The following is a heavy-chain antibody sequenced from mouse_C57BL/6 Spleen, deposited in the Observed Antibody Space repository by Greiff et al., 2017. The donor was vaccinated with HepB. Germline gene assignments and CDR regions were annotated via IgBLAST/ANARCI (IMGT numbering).Heavy chain of an antibody. CDR2: INPSTGGT. V-gene: IGHV1-42*01. J-gene: IGHJ2*01. CDR1: GYSFTGYY. Sequence: VQLKESGPELVKPGASVKISCKASGYSFTGYYMNWVKQSPEKSLEWIGEINPSTGGTTYNQKFKAKATLTVDKSSSTAYMQLKSLTSEDSAVYYCADGSYFDYWGQGTTLTVSS. D-gene: IGHD2-3*01. CDR3: ADGSYFDY.